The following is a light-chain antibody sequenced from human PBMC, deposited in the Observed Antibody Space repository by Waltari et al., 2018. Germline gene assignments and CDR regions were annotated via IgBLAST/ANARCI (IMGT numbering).Light chain of an antibody. Sequence: DIQMTQSPSSLSASVGDRVTIPCRASKNISRDLNWYQQKAGRAPNLLIYGASRLQSRVPSRFSGSGAGTDFTLTISSLEPEDFAVYYCQQRSNWPPITFGQGTRLEIK. CDR1: KNISRD. J-gene: IGKJ5*01. V-gene: IGKV1-39*01. CDR2: GAS. CDR3: QQRSNWPPIT.